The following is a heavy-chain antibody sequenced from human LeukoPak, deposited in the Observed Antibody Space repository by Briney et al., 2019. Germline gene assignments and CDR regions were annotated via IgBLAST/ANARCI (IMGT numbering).Heavy chain of an antibody. D-gene: IGHD1-26*01. Sequence: PSETLSLTCTVSGGSISSYYWSWIRQPAGKGLEWIGRIYTSGSTNYNPSLKGRVTMSVDTSKNQFSLKLSSVTAADTAVYYCARDRGVRGGSYGTWFDPWGQGTLVTVSS. J-gene: IGHJ5*02. CDR3: ARDRGVRGGSYGTWFDP. CDR1: GGSISSYY. CDR2: IYTSGST. V-gene: IGHV4-4*07.